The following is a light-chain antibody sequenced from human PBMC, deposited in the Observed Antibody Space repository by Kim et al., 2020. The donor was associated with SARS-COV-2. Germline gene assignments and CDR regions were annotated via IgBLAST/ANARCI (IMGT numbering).Light chain of an antibody. CDR2: VAS. CDR3: QQYARSPLT. V-gene: IGKV3-20*01. J-gene: IGKJ4*01. Sequence: SPGGRAPPSRGASRSVSGNVLDWYQQKPGQSPRLLIHVASTRATGIPDRFSGSGSGTDFTLTISRLESEDFAVCYCQQYARSPLTFGGGTKVDIK. CDR1: RSVSGNV.